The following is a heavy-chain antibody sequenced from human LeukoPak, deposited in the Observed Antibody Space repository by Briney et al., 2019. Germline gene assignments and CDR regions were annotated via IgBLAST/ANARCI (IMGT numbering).Heavy chain of an antibody. D-gene: IGHD3-22*01. J-gene: IGHJ4*02. V-gene: IGHV1-8*01. CDR1: GYTFTSYD. CDR3: GGSSGYTYYFDY. Sequence: ASVKVSCKASGYTFTSYDINWVRQATGQGLEWMGWMNPNSGNTGYAQKFQGRVTMTRNTSISTAYMELSSLRSEDTAVYYCGGSSGYTYYFDYWGQGTLVTVSS. CDR2: MNPNSGNT.